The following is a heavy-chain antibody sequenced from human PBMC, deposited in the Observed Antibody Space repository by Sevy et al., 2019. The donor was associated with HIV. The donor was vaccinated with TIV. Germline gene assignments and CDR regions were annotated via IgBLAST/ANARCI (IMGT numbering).Heavy chain of an antibody. CDR2: INAGNGDT. CDR1: GYKFTNYA. J-gene: IGHJ4*02. V-gene: IGHV1-3*01. D-gene: IGHD3-3*01. Sequence: ASVKVSCKASGYKFTNYAIHWVRQAPGQRLEWMGWINAGNGDTKYSLKFQGRVTITRDTSATTAYMELSSLRSEDTAMYYCARDIFADYWGQGTLVTVSS. CDR3: ARDIFADY.